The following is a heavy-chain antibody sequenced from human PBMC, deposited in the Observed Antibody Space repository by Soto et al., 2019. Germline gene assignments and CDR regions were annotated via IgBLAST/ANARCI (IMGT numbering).Heavy chain of an antibody. CDR2: IYYSGST. V-gene: IGHV4-59*01. J-gene: IGHJ4*02. Sequence: PSETLSLTCTVSGGSISSYYWSWIRQPPGKGLEWIGYIYYSGSTNYNPSLKSRVTISVDTSKNQFSLKLSSVTAADTAVYYCARGSTTVTIFFDYWGQGTLVTVSS. CDR3: ARGSTTVTIFFDY. D-gene: IGHD4-17*01. CDR1: GGSISSYY.